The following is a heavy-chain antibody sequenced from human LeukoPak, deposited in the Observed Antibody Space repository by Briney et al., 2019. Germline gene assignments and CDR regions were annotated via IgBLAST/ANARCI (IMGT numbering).Heavy chain of an antibody. D-gene: IGHD5-12*01. CDR2: IWYDGSKK. CDR3: AKDRNRGYSYGFDY. CDR1: GFAFSNYA. J-gene: IGHJ4*02. Sequence: GRSLGLSCAASGFAFSNYAMYWVRQAPGKGLEWVAGIWYDGSKKYYVDSMKGRFTISRDNSRNTVYLQMDSLRAEDTAVYYCAKDRNRGYSYGFDYWGQGTLVTVSS. V-gene: IGHV3-33*03.